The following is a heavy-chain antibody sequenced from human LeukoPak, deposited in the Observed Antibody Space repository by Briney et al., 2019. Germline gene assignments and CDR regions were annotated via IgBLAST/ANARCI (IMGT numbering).Heavy chain of an antibody. Sequence: PGGSLRLSCAASGFTFSSYAMNWVRQAPGKGLEWVSTISGSGAGTYYADSVKGRFTISGDNSKNTLYLQMNSLRAEDTAVYYCAKKGIVAAGNNWFDPWGQGTLVTVSS. V-gene: IGHV3-23*01. CDR3: AKKGIVAAGNNWFDP. CDR1: GFTFSSYA. CDR2: ISGSGAGT. D-gene: IGHD6-13*01. J-gene: IGHJ5*02.